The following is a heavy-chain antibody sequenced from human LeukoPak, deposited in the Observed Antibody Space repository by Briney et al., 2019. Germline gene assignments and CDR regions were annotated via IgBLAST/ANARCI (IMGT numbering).Heavy chain of an antibody. CDR3: ARHGVLWFGDSPIGAFDI. Sequence: GESLKISCKGSGYSFTSYWISWVRQLPGKGLEWMGRIDTSDSYTNYSPSFQGHVTISADKSISTAYLQWSSLKASDTAMYYCARHGVLWFGDSPIGAFDIWGQGTMVTVSS. D-gene: IGHD3-10*01. J-gene: IGHJ3*02. CDR1: GYSFTSYW. CDR2: IDTSDSYT. V-gene: IGHV5-10-1*01.